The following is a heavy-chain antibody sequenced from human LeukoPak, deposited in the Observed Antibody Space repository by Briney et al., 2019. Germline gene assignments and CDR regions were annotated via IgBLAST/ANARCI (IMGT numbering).Heavy chain of an antibody. CDR3: ARDSTYLQDSTDNRPGYCGY. J-gene: IGHJ4*02. V-gene: IGHV7-4-1*02. CDR1: GYTFSSYA. D-gene: IGHD2-15*01. CDR2: ISTNVGNP. Sequence: GASVKVSCKASGYTFSSYAMHWVRQAPGQGLEWMGWISTNVGNPTYAQGFTGRFVFSLDTSVSTAYLQISSLKTEDTAVYYCARDSTYLQDSTDNRPGYCGYWGQGTLVTVSS.